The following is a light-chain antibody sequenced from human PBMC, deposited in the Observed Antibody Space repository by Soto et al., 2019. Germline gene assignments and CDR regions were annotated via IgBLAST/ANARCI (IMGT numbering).Light chain of an antibody. J-gene: IGLJ2*01. Sequence: QFALTQPPSASGSPGQSVTISCAGTSSDVGAFNYVSWYQQLPGKAPKLMIYEVTKRPSGVPDRFSGSKSGNTASLTVSGLQAEDEADYYCSSYAGSNNVIFGGGTKLTVL. CDR1: SSDVGAFNY. CDR3: SSYAGSNNVI. CDR2: EVT. V-gene: IGLV2-8*01.